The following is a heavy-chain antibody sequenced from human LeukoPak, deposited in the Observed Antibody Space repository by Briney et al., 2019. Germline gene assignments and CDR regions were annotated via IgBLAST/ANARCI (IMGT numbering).Heavy chain of an antibody. CDR3: ARAIQVVWFDP. CDR1: RYTFTGYY. Sequence: ASVKVSCKASRYTFTGYYMHWVRQAPGQGLEWMGWINPSGGSTSYAQKFQGRVTMTRDMSTSTVYMELSSLRSEDTAVYYCARAIQVVWFDPWGQGTLVTVSS. V-gene: IGHV1-46*01. D-gene: IGHD1-1*01. J-gene: IGHJ5*02. CDR2: INPSGGST.